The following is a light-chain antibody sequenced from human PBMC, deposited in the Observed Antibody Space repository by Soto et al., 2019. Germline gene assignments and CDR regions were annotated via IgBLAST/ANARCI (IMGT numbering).Light chain of an antibody. Sequence: DIQMTQSPSSLSASVGDRVTITCRASQSISSYLNWYQQKPGKAPKLLIYAASSLQSGVPSRFSGSGSGTDFTLPISSLQPEDFATYYCQHSYSTLWTFGQGTKVEIK. CDR2: AAS. V-gene: IGKV1-39*01. CDR1: QSISSY. J-gene: IGKJ1*01. CDR3: QHSYSTLWT.